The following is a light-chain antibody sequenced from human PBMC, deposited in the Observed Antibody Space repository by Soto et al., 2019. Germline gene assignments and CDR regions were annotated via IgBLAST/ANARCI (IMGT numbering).Light chain of an antibody. Sequence: DIQMPQSPPSLSASVGDRVTITCRASQGIRNFVAWYQQKPGKAPKLLIYAASTLQSGVPSRFSGSGSGTDFTLAINSLQPGDVATYSCQKYSSGPVFSPGTKGEI. CDR2: AAS. CDR3: QKYSSGPV. CDR1: QGIRNF. V-gene: IGKV1-27*01. J-gene: IGKJ3*01.